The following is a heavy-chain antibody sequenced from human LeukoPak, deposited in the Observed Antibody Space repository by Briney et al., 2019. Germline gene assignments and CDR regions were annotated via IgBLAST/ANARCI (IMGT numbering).Heavy chain of an antibody. CDR3: ARVRGSSSWYYFDY. J-gene: IGHJ4*02. D-gene: IGHD6-13*01. CDR2: INPNSGGT. V-gene: IGHV1-2*02. Sequence: ASVKVSCKASGYTFTGYYIHWVRQAPGQGLEWMGWINPNSGGTNYAQKFQGRVTMTRDTSISTAYMELSRLRSDDTGVYYCARVRGSSSWYYFDYWGQGTLVTVSS. CDR1: GYTFTGYY.